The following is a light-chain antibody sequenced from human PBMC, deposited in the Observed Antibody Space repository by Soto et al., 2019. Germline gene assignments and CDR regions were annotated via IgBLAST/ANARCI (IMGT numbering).Light chain of an antibody. CDR2: QDG. V-gene: IGLV3-1*01. CDR3: QAWDKSSVI. J-gene: IGLJ2*01. Sequence: SSELTQPPSVSVSPGQTASITCSGDKLGDRYASWYQQKPGQPPFLVMFQDGRRPSGIPDRFSGSNSGNTATLTISGTDTVDEADYYCQAWDKSSVIFGGGTKLTVL. CDR1: KLGDRY.